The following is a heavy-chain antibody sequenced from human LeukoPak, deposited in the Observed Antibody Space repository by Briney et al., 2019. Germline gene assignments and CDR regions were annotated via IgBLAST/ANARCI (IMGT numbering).Heavy chain of an antibody. J-gene: IGHJ4*02. CDR1: GFTFSNYW. Sequence: GGSLRLSCAASGFTFSNYWIHWVRQAPGKGLVWVSRIDNAGSITTYADSVKGRFTISGDNAENTLYLQMNSLRVEDTAVYYCVRSAFHAGSGNYYDYWGQGTLVTVSS. V-gene: IGHV3-74*03. D-gene: IGHD3-22*01. CDR3: VRSAFHAGSGNYYDY. CDR2: IDNAGSIT.